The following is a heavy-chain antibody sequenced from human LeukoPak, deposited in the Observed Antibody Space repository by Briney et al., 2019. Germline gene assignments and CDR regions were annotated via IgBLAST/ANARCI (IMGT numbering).Heavy chain of an antibody. V-gene: IGHV4-39*01. CDR2: IDYSGST. D-gene: IGHD2-2*01. Sequence: SETLSLTCTVSGGSISGSSYYGGWIRQPPGKGLEWIGNIDYSGSTYYNTSLKSRVIISVDTSKNQFSLKLSSVTAADTAVYYCARQRRYCSGTNCRIPGPVDYWGQGTLVTVSS. CDR1: GGSISGSSYY. J-gene: IGHJ4*02. CDR3: ARQRRYCSGTNCRIPGPVDY.